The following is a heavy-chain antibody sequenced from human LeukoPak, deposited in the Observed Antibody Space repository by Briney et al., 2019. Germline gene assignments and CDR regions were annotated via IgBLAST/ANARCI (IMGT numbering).Heavy chain of an antibody. CDR1: GGSISSYY. V-gene: IGHV4-4*07. CDR2: IYTSGST. CDR3: ARTGRIAAAGTAYYHMDV. J-gene: IGHJ6*03. D-gene: IGHD6-13*01. Sequence: SETLSLTCTVSGGSISSYYWSWIRQPAGKGLEWIGRIYTSGSTNYNPSLKSRVTMSVDTSKNQFSLKLSSVTAADTAVYYCARTGRIAAAGTAYYHMDVRGKGTTVTVSS.